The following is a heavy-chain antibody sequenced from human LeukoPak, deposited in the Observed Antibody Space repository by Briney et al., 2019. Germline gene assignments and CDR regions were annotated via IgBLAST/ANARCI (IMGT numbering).Heavy chain of an antibody. CDR1: GYTFTSYD. J-gene: IGHJ4*02. V-gene: IGHV1-8*01. CDR2: MNPNSDNT. Sequence: ASVKVSCKASGYTFTSYDINWVRQATGQGLEWMGWMNPNSDNTGYAQKFQGRVTMTRNTSISTAYMELSSLRSEDTAVYYCARRGLYSSSWYKWGQGTLVTVSS. CDR3: ARRGLYSSSWYK. D-gene: IGHD6-13*01.